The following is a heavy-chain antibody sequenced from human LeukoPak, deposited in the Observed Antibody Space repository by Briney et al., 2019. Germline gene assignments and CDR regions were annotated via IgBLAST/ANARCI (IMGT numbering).Heavy chain of an antibody. V-gene: IGHV4-34*01. D-gene: IGHD2-2*01. CDR1: GGSFSGYY. J-gene: IGHJ3*02. CDR3: ARGANRLYCSSTSSIPRRCGAFDI. CDR2: INHSGST. Sequence: PSETLSLTCAVYGGSFSGYYWSWIRQPPGKGLEWIGEINHSGSTNYNPSLKSRVTISVDTSKNQFSLKLSSVTAADTAEYYCARGANRLYCSSTSSIPRRCGAFDIWGQGTMVTVSS.